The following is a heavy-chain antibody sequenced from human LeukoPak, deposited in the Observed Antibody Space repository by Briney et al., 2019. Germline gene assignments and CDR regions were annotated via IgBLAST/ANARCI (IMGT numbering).Heavy chain of an antibody. J-gene: IGHJ4*02. CDR3: AKAIAAAGTLSYFEY. CDR1: GFIFDDYA. D-gene: IGHD6-13*01. V-gene: IGHV3-43D*03. CDR2: ISWDGGSS. Sequence: GGSLRLSCAASGFIFDDYAMHWVRQAPGKGLEWVSVISWDGGSSYYADSVKGRFTISRDNSKNSLFLQMNSLRVEDTALYYCAKAIAAAGTLSYFEYWGQGTLVTVPS.